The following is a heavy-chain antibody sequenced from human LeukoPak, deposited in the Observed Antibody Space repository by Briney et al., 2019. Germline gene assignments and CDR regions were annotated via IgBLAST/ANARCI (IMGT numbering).Heavy chain of an antibody. CDR1: GFTFSSYA. V-gene: IGHV3-23*01. CDR2: ISGSGGST. CDR3: AKDPGEGVGAITGDAFDI. J-gene: IGHJ3*02. Sequence: SGGSLRLSCAASGFTFSSYAMSWVRQAPGKGLEWVSAISGSGGSTYYADSVKGRFTISRDNSKNTLSLQMNSLRAEDTAVYYCAKDPGEGVGAITGDAFDIWGQGTMVTVSS. D-gene: IGHD1-26*01.